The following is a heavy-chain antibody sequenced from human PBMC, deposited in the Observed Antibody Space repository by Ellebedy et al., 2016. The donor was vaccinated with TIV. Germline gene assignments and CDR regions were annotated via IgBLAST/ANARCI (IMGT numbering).Heavy chain of an antibody. CDR1: GFTVSSNY. CDR2: IYSGGST. V-gene: IGHV3-66*01. J-gene: IGHJ3*02. D-gene: IGHD3-22*01. Sequence: GESLKISCAASGFTVSSNYMSWVRQAPGKGLEWVSVIYSGGSTYYADSVKGRFTISRDNSKNTLYLQMNSLRAEDTAVYYCARASPYESSGYYSAAFDIWGQGTMVPVSS. CDR3: ARASPYESSGYYSAAFDI.